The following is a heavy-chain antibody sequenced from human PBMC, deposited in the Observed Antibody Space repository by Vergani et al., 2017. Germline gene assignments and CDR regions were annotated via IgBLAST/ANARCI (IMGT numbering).Heavy chain of an antibody. CDR1: GFTFSSYS. CDR2: ISSSSGTI. D-gene: IGHD3-10*01. Sequence: EVHLLESGGGLVQPGGSLRLSCAASGFTFSSYSMNWVRQAPGKGLEWVSYISSSSGTIYYADSVKGRFTISRDNAKNSLYLQMNSLRAEDTAVYYCARDSAYYGSGNVDYWGQGTLVTVSS. V-gene: IGHV3-48*01. CDR3: ARDSAYYGSGNVDY. J-gene: IGHJ4*02.